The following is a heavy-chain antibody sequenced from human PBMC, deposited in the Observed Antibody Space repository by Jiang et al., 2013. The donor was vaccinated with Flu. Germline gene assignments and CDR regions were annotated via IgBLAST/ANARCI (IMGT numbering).Heavy chain of an antibody. V-gene: IGHV5-51*01. J-gene: IGHJ4*02. CDR2: IYPDNSDT. CDR3: ARFYATEETCDY. CDR1: GYSFTAYW. D-gene: IGHD2/OR15-2a*01. Sequence: GAEVKKPGESLKISCKTSGYSFTAYWIAWVRQTPGKGLEWMGMIYPDNSDTRYSPSFQGHVTISADKSINTAYLQWSGLQASDTAMYYCARFYATEETCDYWALGTLVSVSS.